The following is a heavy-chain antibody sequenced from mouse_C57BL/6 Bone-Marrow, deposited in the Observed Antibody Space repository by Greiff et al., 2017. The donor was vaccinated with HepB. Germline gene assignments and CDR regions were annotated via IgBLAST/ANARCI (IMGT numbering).Heavy chain of an antibody. J-gene: IGHJ1*03. CDR1: GFNIKDDY. CDR3: TTEYYGSSNWYFDV. CDR2: IDPENGDT. V-gene: IGHV14-4*01. Sequence: EVQLVESGAELVRPGASVKLSCTASGFNIKDDYMHWVKQRPEQGLEWIGWIDPENGDTEYASKFQGKATITADTSSNTAYLQLSSLTSEDTAVYYCTTEYYGSSNWYFDVWGTGTTVTVSS. D-gene: IGHD1-1*01.